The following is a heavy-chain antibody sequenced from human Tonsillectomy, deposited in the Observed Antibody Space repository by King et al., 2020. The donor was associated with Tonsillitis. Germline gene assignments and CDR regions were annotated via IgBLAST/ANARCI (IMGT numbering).Heavy chain of an antibody. Sequence: QVQLVESGAEAKKPGSSVKVSCKVSGGTLNSYAINWVRQAPGQGLEWMGGIIPLFGAINSAQKFQGRVTITADESTNTAYMELNSLTSDDTAVYYCARGSAMAGTAGLYWGQGTLVTVSS. CDR2: IIPLFGAI. D-gene: IGHD1-1*01. CDR1: GGTLNSYA. V-gene: IGHV1-69*01. CDR3: ARGSAMAGTAGLY. J-gene: IGHJ4*02.